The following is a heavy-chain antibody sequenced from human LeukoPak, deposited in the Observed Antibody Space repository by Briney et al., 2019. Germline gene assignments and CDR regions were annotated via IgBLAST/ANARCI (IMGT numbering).Heavy chain of an antibody. D-gene: IGHD4-17*01. CDR1: GFTFSSYG. CDR2: ISYDGSNK. J-gene: IGHJ4*02. V-gene: IGHV3-30*03. Sequence: GRSLRLSCAASGFTFSSYGMHWVRQAPGKGLEWVAVISYDGSNKYYADSVKGRFTISRDNSKNTLYLQMNSLRAEDTAVYYCARDRFDYALDYWGQGALVTVSS. CDR3: ARDRFDYALDY.